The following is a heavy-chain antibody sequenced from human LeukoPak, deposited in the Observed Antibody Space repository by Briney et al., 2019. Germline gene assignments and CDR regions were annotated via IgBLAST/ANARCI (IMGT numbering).Heavy chain of an antibody. J-gene: IGHJ4*02. CDR3: ARARAMIVVVITPLGY. CDR2: INNSGGST. D-gene: IGHD3-22*01. CDR1: GFTFSSYA. V-gene: IGHV3-23*01. Sequence: PGGSLRLSCAASGFTFSSYAMSWVRQAPGKGLEWVSGINNSGGSTYYADSVKGRFTISRDNSKNTLYLQMDSLRAEDTAVYYCARARAMIVVVITPLGYWGQGTLVTVSS.